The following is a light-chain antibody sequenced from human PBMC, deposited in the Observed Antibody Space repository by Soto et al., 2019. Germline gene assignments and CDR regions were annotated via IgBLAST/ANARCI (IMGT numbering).Light chain of an antibody. Sequence: EIVLTQSPGTLPLSPGERATLSCRASQSFSSSYLAWYQQKPGQAPGLLIYEASTRATGIPARFSGSGSGTDFTLTISSLEPEDFAVYYCQQHANWPLTFGGGTRWIS. V-gene: IGKV3D-20*02. J-gene: IGKJ4*01. CDR1: QSFSSSY. CDR3: QQHANWPLT. CDR2: EAS.